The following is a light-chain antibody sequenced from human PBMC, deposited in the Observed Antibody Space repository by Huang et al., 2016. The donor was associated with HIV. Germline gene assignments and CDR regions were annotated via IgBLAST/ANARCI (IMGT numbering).Light chain of an antibody. CDR3: QQYNSYPT. J-gene: IGKJ1*01. Sequence: DIQMTQSPSTLSASVGDRVTITCRASQTISSWLAWYQQKPGKAPKLLIYKASSLESGVPSRFSGSGSGTVFTLTISSLQPDDFATYYCQQYNSYPTFGQGTKVEIK. CDR2: KAS. V-gene: IGKV1-5*03. CDR1: QTISSW.